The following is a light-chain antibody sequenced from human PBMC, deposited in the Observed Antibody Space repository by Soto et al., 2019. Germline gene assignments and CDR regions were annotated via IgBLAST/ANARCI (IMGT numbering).Light chain of an antibody. CDR1: QSVSSK. CDR2: FAS. V-gene: IGKV3-15*01. Sequence: EIVMTQSPATLSVSPGERATLSCRASQSVSSKLAWFQQKPGQAPRLLIYFASTRATDIPARFSGSGSGTEFTLTISSLQSEDFAVYYCQQYNNLPHTFGQGTKLEIK. J-gene: IGKJ2*01. CDR3: QQYNNLPHT.